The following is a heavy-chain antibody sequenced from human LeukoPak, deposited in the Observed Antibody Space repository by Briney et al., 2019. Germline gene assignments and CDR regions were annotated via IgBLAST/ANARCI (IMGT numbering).Heavy chain of an antibody. Sequence: SETLSLTCAVYGGSFSGYFWSWIRQPPGKGLEWIGEINHSGSTNYNPSLKSRVTISVDTSKNQFSLKLSSVTAADTAVYYCARKGRYYMDVWGKGTTVTVSS. V-gene: IGHV4-34*01. CDR2: INHSGST. CDR3: ARKGRYYMDV. J-gene: IGHJ6*03. CDR1: GGSFSGYF.